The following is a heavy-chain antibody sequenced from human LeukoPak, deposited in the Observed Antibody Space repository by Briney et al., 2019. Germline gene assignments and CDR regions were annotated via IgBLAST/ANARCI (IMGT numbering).Heavy chain of an antibody. D-gene: IGHD6-6*01. V-gene: IGHV3-74*01. CDR3: ARDGLPAARDI. CDR1: GFIFSDFW. CDR2: INGDGSST. J-gene: IGHJ3*02. Sequence: GRSLRLSCAVSGFIFSDFWMQWVRQVPGKGLVWVSRINGDGSSTDYADSVRGRFTISRDNAKNTLYLQMNSLRAEDTAVYYCARDGLPAARDIWGQGTMVTVSS.